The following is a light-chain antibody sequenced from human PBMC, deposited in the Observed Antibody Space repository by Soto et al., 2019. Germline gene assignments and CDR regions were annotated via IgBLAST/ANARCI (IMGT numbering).Light chain of an antibody. Sequence: DIQLTQSPSTLSASVGDRVTITCRASQTISSWLAWYQQKPGKAPNLLIYETSNLESGVSSRFSGSGSGTESTLTISSLQPDDFSTYYCQYYNDYCWTFGQGTKVEIK. J-gene: IGKJ1*01. CDR3: QYYNDYCWT. V-gene: IGKV1-5*03. CDR2: ETS. CDR1: QTISSW.